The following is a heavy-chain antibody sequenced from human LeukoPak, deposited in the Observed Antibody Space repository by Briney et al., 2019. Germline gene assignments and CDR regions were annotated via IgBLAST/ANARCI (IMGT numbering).Heavy chain of an antibody. D-gene: IGHD6-19*01. J-gene: IGHJ6*03. CDR2: INHSGST. CDR1: GGSFSGYY. Sequence: SETLSLTCAVYGGSFSGYYWSWIRQPPGKGLEWIGEINHSGSTNYNPSLKSRVTISVDTSKNQFSLKLSSVTAADTAVYYCARGGGAGWYMDVWGKGTTVTVYS. V-gene: IGHV4-34*01. CDR3: ARGGGAGWYMDV.